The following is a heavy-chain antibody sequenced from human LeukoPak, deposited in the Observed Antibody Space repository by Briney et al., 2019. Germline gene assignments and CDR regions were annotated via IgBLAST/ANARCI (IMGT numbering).Heavy chain of an antibody. CDR1: GCTFNTYG. Sequence: GASVKVSCKASGCTFNTYGISWVRQAPGQGLEWMGWISTYNGDTSYVQNLQGRVTMTTDTSTSTAYMELMSLRSDDTAVYYCLRDAQRPRLTPDYWGQGTLVTVSS. CDR3: LRDAQRPRLTPDY. D-gene: IGHD6-25*01. V-gene: IGHV1-18*01. CDR2: ISTYNGDT. J-gene: IGHJ4*02.